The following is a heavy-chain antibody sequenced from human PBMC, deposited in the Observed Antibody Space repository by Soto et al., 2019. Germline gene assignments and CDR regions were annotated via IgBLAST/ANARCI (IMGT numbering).Heavy chain of an antibody. CDR3: AKSVQMSSIIPGEV. J-gene: IGHJ4*02. Sequence: GGSLRLSCAASGFTFSNYGMHWVRQAPGKGLEWLAVISFDGSNRYYADSVKGRFTISRDNSKNTLYLQMKSLRAEDTAVYYCAKSVQMSSIIPGEVWGQGTLVTVSS. CDR1: GFTFSNYG. D-gene: IGHD3-16*01. CDR2: ISFDGSNR. V-gene: IGHV3-30*18.